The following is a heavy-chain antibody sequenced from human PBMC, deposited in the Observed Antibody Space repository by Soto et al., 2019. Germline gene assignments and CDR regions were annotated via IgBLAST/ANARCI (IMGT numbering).Heavy chain of an antibody. D-gene: IGHD2-8*01. CDR1: GYSFTDYH. J-gene: IGHJ6*02. V-gene: IGHV1-2*04. CDR3: ARGDSTDCSNGVCSFFYNHDMDV. CDR2: INPKSGGT. Sequence: GASVKVSCKASGYSFTDYHIHWVRQAPGQGLEWLGRINPKSGGTSTAQKFQGWVTMTTDTSISTASMELTRLTSDDTAIYYCARGDSTDCSNGVCSFFYNHDMDVWGQGTTGTVSS.